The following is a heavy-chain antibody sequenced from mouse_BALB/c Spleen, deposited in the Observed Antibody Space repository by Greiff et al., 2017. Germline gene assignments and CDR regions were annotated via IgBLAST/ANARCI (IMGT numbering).Heavy chain of an antibody. CDR3: ARDSRGNYRYYAMDY. D-gene: IGHD2-1*01. CDR2: ISYDGSN. J-gene: IGHJ4*01. V-gene: IGHV3-6*02. CDR1: GYSITSGYY. Sequence: EVKLMESGPGLVKPSQSLSLTCSVTGYSITSGYYWNWIRQFPGNKLEWMGYISYDGSNNYNPSLKNRISITRDTSKNQFFLKLNSVTTEDTATYYCARDSRGNYRYYAMDYWGQGTSVTVSS.